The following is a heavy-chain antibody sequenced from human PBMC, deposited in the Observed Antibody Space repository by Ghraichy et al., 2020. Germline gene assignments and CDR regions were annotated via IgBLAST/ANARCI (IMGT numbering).Heavy chain of an antibody. D-gene: IGHD3-16*02. J-gene: IGHJ3*02. Sequence: ASVKVSCKASGYTFTSYAMNWVRQAPGQGLEWMGWINTNTGNPTYAQGFTGRFVFSLDTSVSTAYLQISSLKAEDTAVYYCARGRYDYVWGSYRLTDAFDIWGQGTMVTVSS. CDR1: GYTFTSYA. V-gene: IGHV7-4-1*02. CDR2: INTNTGNP. CDR3: ARGRYDYVWGSYRLTDAFDI.